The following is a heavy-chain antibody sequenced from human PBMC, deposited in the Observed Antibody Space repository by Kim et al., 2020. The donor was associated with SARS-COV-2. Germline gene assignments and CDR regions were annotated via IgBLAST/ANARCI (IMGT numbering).Heavy chain of an antibody. V-gene: IGHV4-59*01. CDR2: IYYSGST. CDR1: GGSISSYY. CDR3: ARGQHYSSSWYVLGY. J-gene: IGHJ4*02. Sequence: SETLSLTCTVSGGSISSYYWSWIRQPPGKGLEWIGYIYYSGSTNYNPSLKSRVTISVDTSKNQFSLKLSSVTAADTAVYYCARGQHYSSSWYVLGYWGQGTLVTVSS. D-gene: IGHD6-13*01.